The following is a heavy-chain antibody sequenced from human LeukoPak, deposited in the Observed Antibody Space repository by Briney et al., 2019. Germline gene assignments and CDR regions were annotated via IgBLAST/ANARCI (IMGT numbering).Heavy chain of an antibody. CDR1: VGSISSYY. CDR3: ARASRGWLQYYFDL. CDR2: IYYSGST. V-gene: IGHV4-59*01. Sequence: SETLSLTCAVSVGSISSYYWSWIRQPPGKGLEWIGYIYYSGSTTYNPSLKSRVTISVDTSTNQFSLNLSSMTAADTAVYYFARASRGWLQYYFDLWGQGTPVSVPS. D-gene: IGHD6-19*01. J-gene: IGHJ4*02.